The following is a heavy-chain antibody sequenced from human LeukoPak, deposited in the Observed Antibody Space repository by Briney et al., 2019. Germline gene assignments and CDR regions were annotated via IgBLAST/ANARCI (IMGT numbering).Heavy chain of an antibody. V-gene: IGHV3-7*01. CDR1: GFTFSSYW. D-gene: IGHD6-13*01. J-gene: IGHJ4*02. CDR2: IKQDGSEK. CDR3: AGGYGGSSLFFEENYYFEH. Sequence: PGGSLRLSCAASGFTFSSYWMSWVRQAPGKGLEWVANIKQDGSEKYYVDSVKGRFTISRDNAKNSLYLQMNSLRAEDTAVYYRAGGYGGSSLFFEENYYFEHWGQGTLVTVSS.